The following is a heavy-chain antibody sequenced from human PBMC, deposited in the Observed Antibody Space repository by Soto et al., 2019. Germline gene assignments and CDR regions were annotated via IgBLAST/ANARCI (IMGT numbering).Heavy chain of an antibody. D-gene: IGHD3-10*01. Sequence: ASVKVSCKASGYTFTSYDINWVLQATGQGLEWMGWMNPNSGNTGYAQKFQGRVTMTRNTSISTAYMELSSLRSEDTAVYYCARDGGASRWFGEENAFDIWGQGTMVTVSS. V-gene: IGHV1-8*01. CDR2: MNPNSGNT. CDR1: GYTFTSYD. J-gene: IGHJ3*02. CDR3: ARDGGASRWFGEENAFDI.